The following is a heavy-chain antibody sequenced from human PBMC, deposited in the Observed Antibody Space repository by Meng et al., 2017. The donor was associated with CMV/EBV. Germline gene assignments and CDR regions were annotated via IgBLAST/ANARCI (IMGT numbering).Heavy chain of an antibody. J-gene: IGHJ4*02. CDR2: MNPNSGNT. Sequence: ASVKVSCKASGYTFTSYYSNWVRQATGQGLEGMGWMNPNSGNTGYAQKFQGRVTITRNTSIRTAYMGLSSLGSEDTAVYYCAGERLFCSSTSCRNGGIGYWGQGTMVTVSS. V-gene: IGHV1-8*03. D-gene: IGHD2-2*01. CDR3: AGERLFCSSTSCRNGGIGY. CDR1: GYTFTSYY.